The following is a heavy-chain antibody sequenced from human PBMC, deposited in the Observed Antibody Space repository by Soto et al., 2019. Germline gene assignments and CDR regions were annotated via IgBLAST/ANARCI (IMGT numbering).Heavy chain of an antibody. J-gene: IGHJ4*02. Sequence: GESLKISCKGSGYSFTSYWISWVRQMPGKGLEWMGRIDPSDSYTNYSPSFQGHVTISADKSISTAYLQWSGLGASDTAMYYCATQYCTSSSCYFDSWGQGTLVTVSS. CDR3: ATQYCTSSSCYFDS. CDR2: IDPSDSYT. D-gene: IGHD2-2*01. CDR1: GYSFTSYW. V-gene: IGHV5-10-1*01.